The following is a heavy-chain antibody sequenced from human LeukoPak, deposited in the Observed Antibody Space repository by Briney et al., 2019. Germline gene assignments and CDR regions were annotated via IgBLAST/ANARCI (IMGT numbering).Heavy chain of an antibody. CDR2: INTYNGDT. CDR1: GYTFTTYG. D-gene: IGHD3-10*01. J-gene: IGHJ4*02. CDR3: ARDRRGSGSYFREY. Sequence: GASVKVSCKASGYTFTTYGISWVRQAPGQGLEWMGWINTYNGDTKYAQKFQGRVTMTSDTSTSTAYMELRSLRSDDTAVYYCARDRRGSGSYFREYWGQGTLDTVSS. V-gene: IGHV1-18*01.